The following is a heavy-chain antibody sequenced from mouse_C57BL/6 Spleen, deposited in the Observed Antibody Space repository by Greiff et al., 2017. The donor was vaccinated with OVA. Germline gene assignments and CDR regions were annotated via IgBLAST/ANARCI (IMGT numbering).Heavy chain of an antibody. CDR3: AREGSNYEFAY. D-gene: IGHD2-5*01. CDR1: GFTFSDYG. V-gene: IGHV5-17*01. J-gene: IGHJ3*01. CDR2: ISSGSSTI. Sequence: EVKVVESGGGLVKPGGSLKLSCAASGFTFSDYGMHWVRQAPEKGLEWVAYISSGSSTIYYADTVKGRFTISRDNAKNTLFLQMTSLRSEDTAMYYCAREGSNYEFAYWGKGTLVTVSA.